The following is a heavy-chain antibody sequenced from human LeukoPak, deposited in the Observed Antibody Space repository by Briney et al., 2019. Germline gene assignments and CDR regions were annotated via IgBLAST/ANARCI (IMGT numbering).Heavy chain of an antibody. CDR3: AREDSSGYSFNY. D-gene: IGHD3-22*01. V-gene: IGHV4-39*07. J-gene: IGHJ4*02. CDR2: IYYSGST. CDR1: GGSISSSSYY. Sequence: SETLSLTCTVSGGSISSSSYYWGWIRQPPGKGLEWIGSIYYSGSTYYNPSLKSRVTISVDTSKNQFSLKLGSVTAADTAVYYCAREDSSGYSFNYWGQGTLVTVSS.